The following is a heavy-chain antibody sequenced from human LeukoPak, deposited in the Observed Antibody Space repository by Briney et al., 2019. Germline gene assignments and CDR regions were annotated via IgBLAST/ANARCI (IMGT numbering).Heavy chain of an antibody. D-gene: IGHD3-22*01. CDR2: ISAYNGNT. CDR3: ARDSYYYDSSGYYHGTVDY. J-gene: IGHJ4*02. CDR1: GYTFTSYD. Sequence: ASVKVSCKASGYTFTSYDISWVRQAPGQGLEWMGWISAYNGNTNYAQKLQGRVTMTTDTSTSTAYMELRSLRSDDTAVYYCARDSYYYDSSGYYHGTVDYWGQGTLVTVSS. V-gene: IGHV1-18*01.